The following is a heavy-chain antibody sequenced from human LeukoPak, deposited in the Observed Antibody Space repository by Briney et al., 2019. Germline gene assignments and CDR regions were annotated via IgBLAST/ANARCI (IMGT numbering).Heavy chain of an antibody. CDR2: ITSNGGTT. V-gene: IGHV3-64*01. Sequence: GGSLRLSCAASGFTFSSYSMVWVRQAPGKGLEYVSGITSNGGTTYYGNSVKGRFTISRDNSKDTLYLQRGSLRTEDMAVYYCARGIRWASDYWGQGTPVTVAS. CDR1: GFTFSSYS. CDR3: ARGIRWASDY. D-gene: IGHD4-23*01. J-gene: IGHJ4*02.